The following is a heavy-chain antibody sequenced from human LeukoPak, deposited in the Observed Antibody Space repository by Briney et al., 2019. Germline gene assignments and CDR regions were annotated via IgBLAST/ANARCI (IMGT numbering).Heavy chain of an antibody. CDR1: GFTFSSYE. CDR3: ARDRYSGYARELAGSDY. V-gene: IGHV3-48*03. CDR2: ISSSGSTI. D-gene: IGHD5-12*01. J-gene: IGHJ4*02. Sequence: GGSLRLSCAASGFTFSSYEMNWVRQAPGKGLEWVSYISSSGSTIYYADSVKGRFTISRDNAKNSLYLQMNSLRAEDTAVYYCARDRYSGYARELAGSDYWGQGTLVTVSS.